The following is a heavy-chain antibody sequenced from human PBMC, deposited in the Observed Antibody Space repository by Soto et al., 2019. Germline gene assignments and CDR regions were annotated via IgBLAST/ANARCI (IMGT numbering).Heavy chain of an antibody. Sequence: GESLKISCKGSGYNFAGYWIAWVRQMPGKGLELMGIIYPSDSDTRYRPSFQAQVTISADKSISSAYLQWSSLRASDTAMYYCARGGVSTRTFDYWGQGTPVTVSS. V-gene: IGHV5-51*01. CDR1: GYNFAGYW. CDR3: ARGGVSTRTFDY. D-gene: IGHD3-3*01. CDR2: IYPSDSDT. J-gene: IGHJ4*02.